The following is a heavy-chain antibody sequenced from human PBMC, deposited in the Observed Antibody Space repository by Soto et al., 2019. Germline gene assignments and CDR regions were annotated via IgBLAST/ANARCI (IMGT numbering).Heavy chain of an antibody. CDR3: ARGVVPSQALEY. CDR1: GGSISSGGYY. Sequence: SETLSLTCTVSGGSISSGGYYWSWIRQHPGKGLEWIGYIYYSGSTYYNPSLKSRVTISVDTSKNQFSLKLSSVTAADTAVYYCARGVVPSQALEYWGQGTLVTVSS. CDR2: IYYSGST. V-gene: IGHV4-31*03. D-gene: IGHD3-3*01. J-gene: IGHJ4*02.